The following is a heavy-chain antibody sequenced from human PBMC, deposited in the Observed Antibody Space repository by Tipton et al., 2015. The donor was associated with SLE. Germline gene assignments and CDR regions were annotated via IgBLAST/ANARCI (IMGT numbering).Heavy chain of an antibody. CDR1: GFTVSSNY. D-gene: IGHD5/OR15-5a*01. J-gene: IGHJ2*01. CDR3: ARGPLLDL. CDR2: ISSSSSYT. Sequence: SLRLSCAASGFTVSSNYMSWVRQAPGKGLEWVSYISSSSSYTNYADSVKGRFTISRDNAKNSLYLQMNSLRAEDTAVHYCARGPLLDLWGRGTLVTVSS. V-gene: IGHV3-11*06.